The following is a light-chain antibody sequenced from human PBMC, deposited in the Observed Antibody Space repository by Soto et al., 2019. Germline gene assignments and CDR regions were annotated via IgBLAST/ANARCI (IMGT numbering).Light chain of an antibody. CDR3: QHYGSSFT. J-gene: IGKJ5*01. V-gene: IGKV3-15*01. Sequence: IVLSQSPATLSLSPGEGATLSCRASQSVSSNLAWYQQKPGQAPRLLIYGASTRATGIPARFSGSGSGTEFTLTISSLQSEDFAVYYCQHYGSSFTFGQGTRLEIK. CDR2: GAS. CDR1: QSVSSN.